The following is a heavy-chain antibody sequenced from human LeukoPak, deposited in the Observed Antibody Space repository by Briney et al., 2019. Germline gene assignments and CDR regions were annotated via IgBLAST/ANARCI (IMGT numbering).Heavy chain of an antibody. D-gene: IGHD2-15*01. CDR3: AHPIHISSLVAVFDY. Sequence: GSCPTLLNPTKTLTLTCTFSGFSLSTSEVGGGWIRQPPGKSLEWLALIYWDDDQRYSPSLKSRLTVTKDTSKTQVVLTMTNMDPVDTATYYCAHPIHISSLVAVFDYWGQGTLVTVSS. V-gene: IGHV2-5*02. CDR2: IYWDDDQ. J-gene: IGHJ4*02. CDR1: GFSLSTSEVG.